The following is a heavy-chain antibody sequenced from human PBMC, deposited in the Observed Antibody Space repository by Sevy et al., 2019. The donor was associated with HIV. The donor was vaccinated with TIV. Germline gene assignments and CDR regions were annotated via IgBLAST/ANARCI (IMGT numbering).Heavy chain of an antibody. D-gene: IGHD6-13*01. V-gene: IGHV3-33*06. Sequence: GGSLRLSCAASGFTFSSYGMHWVRQAPGKGLEWVAVIWYDGSNQFYADSVKGRFTTSRDNSANTLYLQMNSLRVEDTAVYYCAKTRPGLAATDYYYFGMDVWGQGTTVTVSS. CDR1: GFTFSSYG. CDR2: IWYDGSNQ. J-gene: IGHJ6*02. CDR3: AKTRPGLAATDYYYFGMDV.